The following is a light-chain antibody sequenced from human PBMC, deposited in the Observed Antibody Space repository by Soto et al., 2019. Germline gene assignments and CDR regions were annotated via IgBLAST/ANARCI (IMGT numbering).Light chain of an antibody. CDR3: QKYNSAPLWA. V-gene: IGKV1-27*01. CDR2: AAS. CDR1: QGISNY. J-gene: IGKJ1*01. Sequence: DIQMTQSPSSLSASVGDRVTITCRASQGISNYLAWYQLKPGKVLNLLIYAASTLQSGVPSRFSGSGSGTDFTLTISSLQPEDVATYYCQKYNSAPLWAFGQGTKVDLK.